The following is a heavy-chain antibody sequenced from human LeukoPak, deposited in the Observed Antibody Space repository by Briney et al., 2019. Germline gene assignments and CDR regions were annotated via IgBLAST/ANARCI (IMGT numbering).Heavy chain of an antibody. CDR3: ARTGPRYSYGQNDY. D-gene: IGHD5-18*01. CDR1: GFTFSSYA. Sequence: PGGSLRLSCAASGFTFSSYAMSWVRQAPGKGLEWVSAISGSGGSTYYADSVKGRFTISRDNSKNTLYLQTNSLRAEDTAVYYCARTGPRYSYGQNDYWAREPWSPSPQ. CDR2: ISGSGGST. V-gene: IGHV3-23*01. J-gene: IGHJ4*02.